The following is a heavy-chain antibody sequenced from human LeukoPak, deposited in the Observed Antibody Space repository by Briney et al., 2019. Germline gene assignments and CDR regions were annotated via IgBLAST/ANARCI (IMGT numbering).Heavy chain of an antibody. Sequence: ASVKVSCKASGYTFTSYDINWVRQATGQGLEWMGWMNPNSGNTGYAQKFQGRVTITRNTSISTAYMELSSLRSEDTAVYYCARSAPSTYYYGSGYFDYWGQGTLVTVSS. CDR3: ARSAPSTYYYGSGYFDY. CDR2: MNPNSGNT. CDR1: GYTFTSYD. J-gene: IGHJ4*02. V-gene: IGHV1-8*03. D-gene: IGHD3-10*01.